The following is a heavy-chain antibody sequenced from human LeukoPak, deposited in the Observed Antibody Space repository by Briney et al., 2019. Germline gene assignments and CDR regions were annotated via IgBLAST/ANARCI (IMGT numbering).Heavy chain of an antibody. CDR1: GFTFSSHA. CDR3: AKGDYYDSSGWTDY. Sequence: GGSLRLSCAASGFTFSSHAMSWVRQAPGKGLEWVSAISGSGGSTYYADSVKGRFTISRDNSKNTLYLQMNSLRAEDTAVYYCAKGDYYDSSGWTDYWGQGTLVTVSS. V-gene: IGHV3-23*01. D-gene: IGHD3-22*01. CDR2: ISGSGGST. J-gene: IGHJ4*02.